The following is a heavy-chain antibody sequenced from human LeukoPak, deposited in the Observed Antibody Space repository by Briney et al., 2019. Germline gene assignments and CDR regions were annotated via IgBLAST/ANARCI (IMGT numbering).Heavy chain of an antibody. V-gene: IGHV3-53*01. J-gene: IGHJ4*02. CDR2: IYSDGST. Sequence: PGGSLRLSCAASGFTVSTNYMSWVRQAPGKGLEWVSIIYSDGSTYYADSVKGRFTISRDNAKNSLYLQMNSLSAEDTAVYYCARGSSTHGEYYFDYWGQGTLVTVSS. D-gene: IGHD2-2*01. CDR1: GFTVSTNY. CDR3: ARGSSTHGEYYFDY.